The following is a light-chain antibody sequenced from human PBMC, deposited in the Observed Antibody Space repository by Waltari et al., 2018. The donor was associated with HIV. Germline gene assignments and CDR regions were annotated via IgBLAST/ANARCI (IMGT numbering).Light chain of an antibody. J-gene: IGKJ3*01. Sequence: EIVLTQSQATLSLSPGERATLSCRASQSVSSYLAWYHQKPGQAPRLLIYDASNRATGIPARFSGSGSGTDFTLTISSLEPEDFAVYYCQQRSNWPIFTFGPGTKVDIK. CDR3: QQRSNWPIFT. CDR2: DAS. CDR1: QSVSSY. V-gene: IGKV3-11*01.